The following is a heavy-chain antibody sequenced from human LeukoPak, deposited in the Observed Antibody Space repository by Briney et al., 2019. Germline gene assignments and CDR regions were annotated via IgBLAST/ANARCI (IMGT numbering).Heavy chain of an antibody. CDR2: INHSGST. D-gene: IGHD3-9*01. V-gene: IGHV4-34*01. CDR1: GGSISSYY. J-gene: IGHJ3*02. Sequence: SETLSLTCTVSGGSISSYYWSWIRQPPGKGLEWIGEINHSGSTNYNPSLKSRVTISVDTSKNQFSLKLSSVTAADTAVYYCARGYFGLRYFDWLLMSDAFDIWGQGTMVTVSS. CDR3: ARGYFGLRYFDWLLMSDAFDI.